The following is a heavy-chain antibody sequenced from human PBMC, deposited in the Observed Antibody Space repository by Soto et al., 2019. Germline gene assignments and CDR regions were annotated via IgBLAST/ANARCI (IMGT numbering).Heavy chain of an antibody. CDR3: ARGNLGGFDL. V-gene: IGHV3-48*01. Sequence: GGSLRLSCVASEFSFSSYSMNWVRQAPGKGLEWVSSISSGGFTIYYADSVKGRFTISRDNVKNSLYLRMDSLRVEDTAVYYCARGNLGGFDLWGQGTTVTVSS. D-gene: IGHD2-15*01. CDR1: EFSFSSYS. CDR2: ISSGGFTI. J-gene: IGHJ6*02.